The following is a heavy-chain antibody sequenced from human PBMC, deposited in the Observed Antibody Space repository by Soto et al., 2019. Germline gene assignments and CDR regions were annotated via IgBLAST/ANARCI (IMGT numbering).Heavy chain of an antibody. CDR2: SSATGAGT. CDR3: AKDRRAGGNYGFYSAF. D-gene: IGHD3-10*01. J-gene: IGHJ4*01. V-gene: IGHV3-23*01. CDR1: GFTFSSYG. Sequence: EVQLLESGGGLVQPGGSLRLSCAASGFTFSSYGMTWVRQAPGKGLEWVSFSSATGAGTYYADSVKGRFTISRDNSKTTLYLQRPGRRPDAPAVYYCAKDRRAGGNYGFYSAFWGQEPWSSSPQ.